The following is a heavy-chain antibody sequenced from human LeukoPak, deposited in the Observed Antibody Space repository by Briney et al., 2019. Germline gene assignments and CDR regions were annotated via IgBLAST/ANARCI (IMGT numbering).Heavy chain of an antibody. D-gene: IGHD4-17*01. J-gene: IGHJ6*02. CDR2: INHSGST. CDR1: GGSFSGYY. V-gene: IGHV4-34*01. Sequence: PSETLSLTCAVYGGSFSGYYWSWIRQPPGKGLEWIGEINHSGSTNYNPSLKSRVTISVDTSKNQLSLKLSSVTAADTAVYYCARGFNPTVSVWGQGTTVTVSS. CDR3: ARGFNPTVSV.